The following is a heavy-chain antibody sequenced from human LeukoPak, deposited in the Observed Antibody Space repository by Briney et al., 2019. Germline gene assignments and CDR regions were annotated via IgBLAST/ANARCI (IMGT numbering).Heavy chain of an antibody. V-gene: IGHV3-23*01. Sequence: GGSLRLSCAASGFIFSRYGMSWVRQALGKGLEWVSTISGSGGTTYYGDSVKGRFTISRDNSKNTLYLQMNSLRAEDTAVYYCAKDLDGGSRYYYYYMDVWGKGTTVTVSS. CDR2: ISGSGGTT. J-gene: IGHJ6*03. CDR1: GFIFSRYG. CDR3: AKDLDGGSRYYYYYMDV. D-gene: IGHD4-23*01.